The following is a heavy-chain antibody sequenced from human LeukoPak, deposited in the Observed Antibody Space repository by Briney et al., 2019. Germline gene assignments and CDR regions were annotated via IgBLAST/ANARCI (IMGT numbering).Heavy chain of an antibody. CDR1: GDSITNYY. CDR3: ARHVATTGWLTWFDP. D-gene: IGHD6-19*01. CDR2: IYSSGRT. Sequence: SETLSLTCTVSGDSITNYYWSWIRQPPGKGLEWIGYIYSSGRTNYDPCLKSLLTISIDTSRNEFSMRLSSVTAADTAVYYCARHVATTGWLTWFDPWGQGTLVTVSS. V-gene: IGHV4-4*09. J-gene: IGHJ5*02.